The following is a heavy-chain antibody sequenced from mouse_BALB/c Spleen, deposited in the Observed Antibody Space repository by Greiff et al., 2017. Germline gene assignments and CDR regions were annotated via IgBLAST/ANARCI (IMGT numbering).Heavy chain of an antibody. Sequence: EVQLQQSGAELVRPGALVKLSCKASGFNIKDYYMHWVKQRPEQGLEWIGWIDPENGNTIYDPKFQGKASITADTSSNTAYLQLSSLTSEDTAVYYCASPHDYDSVDYWGQGTSVTGAS. D-gene: IGHD2-4*01. CDR1: GFNIKDYY. V-gene: IGHV14-1*02. CDR2: IDPENGNT. J-gene: IGHJ4*01. CDR3: ASPHDYDSVDY.